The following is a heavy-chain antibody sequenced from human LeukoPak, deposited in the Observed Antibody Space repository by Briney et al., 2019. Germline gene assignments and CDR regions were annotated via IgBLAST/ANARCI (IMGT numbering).Heavy chain of an antibody. V-gene: IGHV3-30-3*02. CDR3: AKFVGSGYDSFQAGNDY. CDR1: GFAFSSYA. D-gene: IGHD5-12*01. Sequence: GGSLRLSCAASGFAFSSYAMHWVRQAPGKGLEWLAVVSSHGVDKFYADSVRGRFTISKDTSKNTLSLQMNSLGGDDTGVYYCAKFVGSGYDSFQAGNDYWGQGTLVTVSS. J-gene: IGHJ4*02. CDR2: VSSHGVDK.